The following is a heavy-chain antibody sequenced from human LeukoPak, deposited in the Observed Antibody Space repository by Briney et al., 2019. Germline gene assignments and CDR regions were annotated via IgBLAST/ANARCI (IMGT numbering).Heavy chain of an antibody. D-gene: IGHD3-22*01. CDR1: GFTFSSYS. CDR2: ISSSSSYI. CDR3: ARARDYYDSSDHFDY. V-gene: IGHV3-21*01. J-gene: IGHJ4*02. Sequence: GGSLRLSCAASGFTFSSYSMIWVRQAPGKGLEWVSSISSSSSYIYYADSVKGRFTISRDNAKNSLYLQMNSLRAEDTAVYYCARARDYYDSSDHFDYWGQGTLVTVSS.